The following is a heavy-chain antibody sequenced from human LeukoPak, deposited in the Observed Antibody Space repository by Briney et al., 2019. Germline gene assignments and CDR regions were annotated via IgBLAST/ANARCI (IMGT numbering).Heavy chain of an antibody. D-gene: IGHD4-17*01. CDR1: GGSISSYY. CDR2: THCSGNT. CDR3: ARLMTTANALDI. Sequence: SETLSLTCTFSGGSISSYYWSWIRQPPGKGLEWIGYTHCSGNTKYNPSLNSRVIFSLDTSKNQFSLKLSSVTAADTALYYCARLMTTANALDIWGHGTMVTVSS. J-gene: IGHJ3*02. V-gene: IGHV4-59*08.